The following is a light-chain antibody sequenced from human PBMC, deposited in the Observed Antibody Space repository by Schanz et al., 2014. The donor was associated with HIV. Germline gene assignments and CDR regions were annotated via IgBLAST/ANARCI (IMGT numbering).Light chain of an antibody. V-gene: IGKV3-20*01. J-gene: IGKJ4*01. CDR2: GTS. CDR3: QYFGNSGGT. CDR1: QSVSSY. Sequence: EIVLTQSPATLSLSPGERATLSCRASQSVSSYLAWYQQKPGQAPRLVIFGTSNRATGIPDRFSGSDSGTDFTLTISRVEPEDFAVYFCQYFGNSGGTFGGGTKVEI.